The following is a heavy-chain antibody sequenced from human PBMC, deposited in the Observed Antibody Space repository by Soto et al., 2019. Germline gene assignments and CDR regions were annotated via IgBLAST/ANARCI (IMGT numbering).Heavy chain of an antibody. Sequence: QVQLQQSGPRLVKPSETLSLTCTVSSGPDRSYNWGWIRQPPGRGLEWIGYVYYTGDTAYNPSLSGRVTIAADTSTNEISLTLISVTDADTAVYYCVRQGIDYLHGLVDVWGQGTTVSVSS. D-gene: IGHD4-17*01. J-gene: IGHJ6*02. CDR1: SGPDRSYN. CDR2: VYYTGDT. CDR3: VRQGIDYLHGLVDV. V-gene: IGHV4-59*08.